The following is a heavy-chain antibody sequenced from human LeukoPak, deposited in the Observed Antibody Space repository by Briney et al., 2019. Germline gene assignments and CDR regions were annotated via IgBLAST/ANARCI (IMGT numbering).Heavy chain of an antibody. CDR3: TKAALYSTNWTPFDD. D-gene: IGHD6-13*01. V-gene: IGHV3-30*18. Sequence: PGGSLRLSCAASGFTFSIYGMHWVRQAPGKGLEWVALYSADEINIYYADSVKGRFTISRDNSRNMLYLQMDSLRAEDTAVYYCTKAALYSTNWTPFDDWGQGTLVTVSS. CDR1: GFTFSIYG. CDR2: YSADEINI. J-gene: IGHJ4*02.